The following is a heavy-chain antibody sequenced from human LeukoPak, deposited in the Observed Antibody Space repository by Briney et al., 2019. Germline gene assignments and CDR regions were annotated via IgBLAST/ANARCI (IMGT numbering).Heavy chain of an antibody. CDR2: ISSSGSTI. CDR1: GFTFSSYE. Sequence: GGSLRPSCAASGFTFSSYEMNWVRQAPGKGLEWVSYISSSGSTIYYADSVKGRFTISRDNAKNSLCLQMNSLRAEDTAVYYCAREGSFYAYGMDVWGQGTTVTVSS. CDR3: AREGSFYAYGMDV. V-gene: IGHV3-48*03. J-gene: IGHJ6*02. D-gene: IGHD3-16*01.